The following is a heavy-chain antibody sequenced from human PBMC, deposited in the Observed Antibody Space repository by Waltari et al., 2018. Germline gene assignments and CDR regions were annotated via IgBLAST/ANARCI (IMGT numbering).Heavy chain of an antibody. CDR3: ARGKYYDSSGYYYEEHFQH. J-gene: IGHJ1*01. D-gene: IGHD3-22*01. CDR2: INPNSGGK. Sequence: QVQLVQSGAEVKKPGASVKVSCKASGYTFTGYYMHWVRQAPGQGLEWMGRINPNSGGKNYAQKFQGRVTMTRDTSISTAYMELSRLRSDDTAVYYCARGKYYDSSGYYYEEHFQHWGQGTLVTVSS. CDR1: GYTFTGYY. V-gene: IGHV1-2*06.